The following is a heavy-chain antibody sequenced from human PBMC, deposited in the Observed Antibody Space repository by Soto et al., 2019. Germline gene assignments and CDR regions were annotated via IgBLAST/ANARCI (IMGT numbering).Heavy chain of an antibody. J-gene: IGHJ5*02. D-gene: IGHD3-22*01. CDR3: AREQGGYCVS. Sequence: EVQLLESGGGLVQPGGSLRLSCAASGFAFSSYTMNWVRQAPGKGLEWVSSISSTSSYIYYADSVKGRFTISRDNAENSLYLQMNSLRAEDTALYYCAREQGGYCVSWGQGTLVTVSS. CDR2: ISSTSSYI. CDR1: GFAFSSYT. V-gene: IGHV3-21*01.